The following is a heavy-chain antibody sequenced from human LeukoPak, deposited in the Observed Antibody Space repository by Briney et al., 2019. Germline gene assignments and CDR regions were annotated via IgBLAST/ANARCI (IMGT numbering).Heavy chain of an antibody. J-gene: IGHJ5*02. Sequence: QPGGSLRLSCAASGFTFSSYAMSWVRQAPGKGLEWVSAISGSGGSTYYADSVKGRFTISRDNSKNTLYLQMNSLRAKDTAVYYCAKPASGYSSSWLGFDPWGQGTLVTVSS. CDR1: GFTFSSYA. CDR3: AKPASGYSSSWLGFDP. V-gene: IGHV3-23*01. D-gene: IGHD6-13*01. CDR2: ISGSGGST.